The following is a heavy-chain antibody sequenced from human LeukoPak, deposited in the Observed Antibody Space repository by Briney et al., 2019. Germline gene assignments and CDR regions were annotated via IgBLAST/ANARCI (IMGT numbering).Heavy chain of an antibody. CDR2: IDHSGGS. CDR1: GYSISSGYY. J-gene: IGHJ4*02. CDR3: ARDLLATYKSSGYWVRHFDS. V-gene: IGHV4-38-2*02. Sequence: PSETLSLTCTVSGYSISSGYYWGWIRQPPGKGLEWIGSIDHSGGSYYNPSLKSRVTMSLDKSKNQFSLKLSSVSAADTAVYYCARDLLATYKSSGYWVRHFDSWGQGTLVTVSS. D-gene: IGHD3-22*01.